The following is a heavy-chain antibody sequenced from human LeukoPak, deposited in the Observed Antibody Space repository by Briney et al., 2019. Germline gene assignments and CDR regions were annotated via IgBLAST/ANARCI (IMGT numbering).Heavy chain of an antibody. CDR1: GFTFDDYG. CDR2: INWNGGST. CDR3: ARVASNYDFDY. J-gene: IGHJ4*02. D-gene: IGHD4-11*01. Sequence: TGGSLRLSCAASGFTFDDYGMSWLRQAPGKGLEWVSGINWNGGSTTYADPVKGRFTISRDNAKNSLYLQMNSLRAEDTALYYCARVASNYDFDYWGQGTLVTVSS. V-gene: IGHV3-20*04.